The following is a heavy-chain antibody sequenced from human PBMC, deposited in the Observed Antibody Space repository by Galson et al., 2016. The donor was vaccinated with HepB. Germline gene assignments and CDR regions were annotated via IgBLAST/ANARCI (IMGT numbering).Heavy chain of an antibody. CDR2: IASDGGLK. Sequence: SLRLSCAASAFTFRNYGMHWVRQAPGKGLGWLAVIASDGGLKFYADSVKGRFFIPRDNSKNTLYLQMTGLRAEDTAVYYCGKGFESSCYKSFLDNGGQGTLCTVSS. CDR1: AFTFRNYG. J-gene: IGHJ4*02. D-gene: IGHD2-15*01. CDR3: GKGFESSCYKSFLDN. V-gene: IGHV3-30*18.